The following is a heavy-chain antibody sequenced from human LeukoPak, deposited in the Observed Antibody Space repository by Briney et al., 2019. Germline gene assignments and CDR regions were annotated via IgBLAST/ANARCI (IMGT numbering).Heavy chain of an antibody. CDR2: IYYSGST. CDR3: ATLGCSGGSCYYFDY. V-gene: IGHV4-59*08. J-gene: IGHJ4*02. Sequence: SDTLSLTCTVSGGSISSYYWSWIRQPPGKGLECIGYIYYSGSTNYNPSLKSRVTISVDTSKNQFSLKLSSVTAADTAVYYCATLGCSGGSCYYFDYWGQGTLVTVSS. CDR1: GGSISSYY. D-gene: IGHD2-15*01.